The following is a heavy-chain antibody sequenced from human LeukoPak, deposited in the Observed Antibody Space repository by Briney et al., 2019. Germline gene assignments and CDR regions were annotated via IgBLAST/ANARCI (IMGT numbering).Heavy chain of an antibody. V-gene: IGHV1-2*02. J-gene: IGHJ4*02. CDR3: ARARSTFGGVINY. CDR1: GYTFSDHY. D-gene: IGHD3-16*02. Sequence: GASVKVSCKASGYTFSDHYMQWGRQAPGQGFEWLGWINPNSGGTSYAQKFQGRVTMTRNTSISTAYMELSSLRSEDTAVYYCARARSTFGGVINYWGQGTLVTVSS. CDR2: INPNSGGT.